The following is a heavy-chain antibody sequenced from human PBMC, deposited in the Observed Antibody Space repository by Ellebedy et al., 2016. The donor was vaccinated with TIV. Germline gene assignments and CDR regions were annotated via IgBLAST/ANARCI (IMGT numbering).Heavy chain of an antibody. V-gene: IGHV3-23*01. CDR3: AKDFLTPGVWFGELLSPMFFDY. J-gene: IGHJ4*02. D-gene: IGHD3-10*01. CDR1: GFTFSSYA. Sequence: PGGSLRLSCAASGFTFSSYAMSWVRQAPGKGLKWVSAISGSGGSTYYADSVKGRFTISRDNSKNTLYLQMNSLRAEDTAVYYCAKDFLTPGVWFGELLSPMFFDYWGQGTLVTVSS. CDR2: ISGSGGST.